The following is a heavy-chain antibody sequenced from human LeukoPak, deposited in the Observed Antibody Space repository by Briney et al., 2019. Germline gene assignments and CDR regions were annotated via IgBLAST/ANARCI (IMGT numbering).Heavy chain of an antibody. Sequence: PGGSLRLSCAASGFTFSSYSMNWVRQAPGKGLEWIGYIYYSGSTNYNPSLKSRVTISVDTSKNQFSLKLSSVTAADTAVYYCAREGGAYDSSGYNIGDYFDYWGQGTLVTVSS. CDR3: AREGGAYDSSGYNIGDYFDY. J-gene: IGHJ4*02. CDR2: IYYSGST. CDR1: GFTFSSYS. V-gene: IGHV4-59*01. D-gene: IGHD3-22*01.